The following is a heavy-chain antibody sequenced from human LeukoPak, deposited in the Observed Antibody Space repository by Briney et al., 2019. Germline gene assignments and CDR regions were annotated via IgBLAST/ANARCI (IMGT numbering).Heavy chain of an antibody. Sequence: PGGSLRLSCAASGFTFSDYYMSWIRQAPGKGLEWASYISSSSSYTNYADSVKGRFTFSRDNAKNSLYLQMNSLRAEDTAVYYCARVPRITMVRGVIMAYYYDYWGQGTLVTVSS. CDR1: GFTFSDYY. D-gene: IGHD3-10*01. J-gene: IGHJ4*02. CDR2: ISSSSSYT. V-gene: IGHV3-11*05. CDR3: ARVPRITMVRGVIMAYYYDY.